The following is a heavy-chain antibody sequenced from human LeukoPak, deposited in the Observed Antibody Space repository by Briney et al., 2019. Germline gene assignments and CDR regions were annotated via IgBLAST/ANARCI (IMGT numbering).Heavy chain of an antibody. CDR2: ISGSGDAT. CDR1: GFTFSSYS. Sequence: GGSLRLSCAASGFTFSSYSMNWVRQAPGKGLEWVSSISGSGDATYYADSVKGRFTISRDNSKNTLYLQMNSLRVEDTAIYYCAKDTMVRGLVDNWGQGTLVTVSS. D-gene: IGHD3-10*01. V-gene: IGHV3-23*01. J-gene: IGHJ4*02. CDR3: AKDTMVRGLVDN.